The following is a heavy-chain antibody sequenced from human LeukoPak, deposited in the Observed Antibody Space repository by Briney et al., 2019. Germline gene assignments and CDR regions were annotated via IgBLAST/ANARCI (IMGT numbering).Heavy chain of an antibody. CDR1: GDSLSSHY. Sequence: SETLSLTCTVSGDSLSSHYWSWIRQPPGKGLEWIGYIYYSGSTNYNPSLKSRVTISVDTSKNQFSLKLSSVTAADTAVYYCARLVVVAANYYYYGMDVWGQGTTVTVPS. J-gene: IGHJ6*02. CDR3: ARLVVVAANYYYYGMDV. D-gene: IGHD2-15*01. V-gene: IGHV4-59*11. CDR2: IYYSGST.